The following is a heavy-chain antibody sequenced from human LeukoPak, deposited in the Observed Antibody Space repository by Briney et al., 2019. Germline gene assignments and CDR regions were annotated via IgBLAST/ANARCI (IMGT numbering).Heavy chain of an antibody. CDR1: GGSISSGSYY. J-gene: IGHJ4*02. CDR2: IYYSGST. D-gene: IGHD3-3*01. Sequence: SQTLSLTCTVSGGSISSGSYYWSWIRQPPGKGMEWIGYIYYSGSTNYNPSLKSRVTISVDTSKNQFSLKLSSVTAADTAVYYCARLYDFWSGYDPDFDYWGQGTLVTVSS. V-gene: IGHV4-61*01. CDR3: ARLYDFWSGYDPDFDY.